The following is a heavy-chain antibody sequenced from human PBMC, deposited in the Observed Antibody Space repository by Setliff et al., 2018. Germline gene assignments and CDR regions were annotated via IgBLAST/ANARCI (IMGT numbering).Heavy chain of an antibody. CDR3: ARSESCGSTHCSPYDY. D-gene: IGHD2-2*01. J-gene: IGHJ4*02. Sequence: PGGSLRLSCAACGFTFSSYDMHWVRQATGKGLEWVSSIDTSSYWIYYADSVKGRFAISRDNAENSLYLQMNSLRAEDTAVYYCARSESCGSTHCSPYDYWGQGTLVTVSS. CDR1: GFTFSSYD. V-gene: IGHV3-21*01. CDR2: IDTSSYWI.